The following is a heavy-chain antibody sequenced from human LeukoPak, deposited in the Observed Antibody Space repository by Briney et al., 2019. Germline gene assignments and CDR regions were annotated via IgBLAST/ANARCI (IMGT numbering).Heavy chain of an antibody. Sequence: GSSVKVSCKASGGTFSSYAISWVRQAPGQGLEWMGGIIPIFGTANYAQKFQGRVTITADESTSTAYTELSSLRSEDTAVYYCLRQANYYDSSGYLYWGQGTLVTVSS. D-gene: IGHD3-22*01. CDR1: GGTFSSYA. CDR3: LRQANYYDSSGYLY. V-gene: IGHV1-69*01. J-gene: IGHJ4*02. CDR2: IIPIFGTA.